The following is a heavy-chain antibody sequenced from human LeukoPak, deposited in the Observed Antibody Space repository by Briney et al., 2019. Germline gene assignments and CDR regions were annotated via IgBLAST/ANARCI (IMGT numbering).Heavy chain of an antibody. V-gene: IGHV4-39*07. CDR3: ARFGGGYCTNGVCYNDVGNFDY. Sequence: PSETLSLTCTVSGGSISSSSYYWGWIRQPPGKGLEWIGSIYYSGSTYYNPSLKSRVTISVDTSKNQFSLKLSSVTAADTAVYYCARFGGGYCTNGVCYNDVGNFDYWGQGTLVTVSS. J-gene: IGHJ4*02. CDR1: GGSISSSSYY. D-gene: IGHD2-8*01. CDR2: IYYSGST.